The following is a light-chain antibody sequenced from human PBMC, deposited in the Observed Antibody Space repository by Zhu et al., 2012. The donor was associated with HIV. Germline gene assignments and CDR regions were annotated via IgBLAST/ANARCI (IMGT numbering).Light chain of an antibody. V-gene: IGKV3D-20*01. Sequence: IVLTQSPGTLSLSPGERATLSCGASQSVASDYIAWYQHKPGQAPRLLVHDAFIRATGIPDRFSGSGSGTDFTLTIRRLEPEDSAVYYCQQYGSLTATFGQGTRVEIK. CDR3: QQYGSLTAT. J-gene: IGKJ1*01. CDR2: DAF. CDR1: QSVASDY.